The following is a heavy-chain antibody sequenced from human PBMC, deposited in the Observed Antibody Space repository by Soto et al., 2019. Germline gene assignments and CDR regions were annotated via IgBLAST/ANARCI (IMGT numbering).Heavy chain of an antibody. V-gene: IGHV3-30-3*02. D-gene: IGHD1-26*01. Sequence: GGSLRLSCAASGFTFSSYAMHWVRQAPGKGLEWVAVISYDGSNKYYADSVKGRFTISRDNSKNTLYLQMNSLRAEDTAVYYCAKPNSASQYGLNYLDHWGQGTPVTVSS. CDR1: GFTFSSYA. CDR3: AKPNSASQYGLNYLDH. CDR2: ISYDGSNK. J-gene: IGHJ4*02.